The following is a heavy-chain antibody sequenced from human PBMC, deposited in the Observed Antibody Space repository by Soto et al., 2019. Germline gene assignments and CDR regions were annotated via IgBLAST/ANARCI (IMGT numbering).Heavy chain of an antibody. D-gene: IGHD4-4*01. J-gene: IGHJ6*02. Sequence: QVQLQESGPGLVKPSETLSLTCTVSGGSISSYYWSWIRQPPGKGLEWIGYIYYSGSTNYNPSLKSRVTISVDTSKNQFSLKLSSVTAADTAVYYCARDYTNYEGYYYYGMDVWGQGTTVTVSS. CDR1: GGSISSYY. CDR2: IYYSGST. CDR3: ARDYTNYEGYYYYGMDV. V-gene: IGHV4-59*01.